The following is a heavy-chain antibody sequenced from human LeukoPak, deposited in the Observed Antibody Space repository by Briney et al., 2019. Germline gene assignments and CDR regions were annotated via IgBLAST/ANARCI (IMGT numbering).Heavy chain of an antibody. D-gene: IGHD3-10*01. CDR2: INHSGST. V-gene: IGHV4-34*01. CDR1: GGSFSGYY. J-gene: IGHJ4*02. CDR3: TYYYGSGSYPGNDY. Sequence: KPSETLSLTCAVYGGSFSGYYWSWIRQPPGKGLEWIGEINHSGSTNYNPSLKSRVTISVDTSKNQFSLKLSSVTAADTAVYYCTYYYGSGSYPGNDYWGQGTLVTVSS.